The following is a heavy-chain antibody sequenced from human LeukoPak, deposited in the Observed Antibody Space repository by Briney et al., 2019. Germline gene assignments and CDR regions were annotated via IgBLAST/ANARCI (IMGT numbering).Heavy chain of an antibody. CDR3: ARSYYYDSSGYYPAQFDY. J-gene: IGHJ4*02. CDR2: IYYSGST. D-gene: IGHD3-22*01. CDR1: GFTVSSSY. Sequence: LSCAASGFTVSSSYMYWIRQHPGKGLEWIGYIYYSGSTYYNPSLKSRVTISVDTSKNQFSLKLSSVTAADTAVYYCARSYYYDSSGYYPAQFDYWGQGTLVTVSS. V-gene: IGHV4-31*02.